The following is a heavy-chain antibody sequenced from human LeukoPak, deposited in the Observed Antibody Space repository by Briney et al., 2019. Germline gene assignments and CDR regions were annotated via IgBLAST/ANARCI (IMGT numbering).Heavy chain of an antibody. Sequence: GGSLRLSCAASGFTFSSYSMNWVRQAPGKGLEWVAVISYDGSNKYYAGSVKGRFTISRENAKNSLYLQMNSLRAGDTAVYYCARDYGSAYGMDVWGQGTTVTVSS. CDR3: ARDYGSAYGMDV. V-gene: IGHV3-30*03. CDR1: GFTFSSYS. CDR2: ISYDGSNK. D-gene: IGHD3-10*01. J-gene: IGHJ6*02.